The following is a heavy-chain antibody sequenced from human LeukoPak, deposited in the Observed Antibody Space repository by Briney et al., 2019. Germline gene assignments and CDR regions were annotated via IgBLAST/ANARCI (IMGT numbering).Heavy chain of an antibody. J-gene: IGHJ6*02. Sequence: GGSLRLSCGVSGFTFSSYRMKWVRQARGKGLEWVSSIRSSSSYIYYADSVQGRFTISRDNAKNSLYLQMNSLRAEDTAVYYCVRVYLYQLLYPPMDVWGQGTTVTVSS. CDR2: IRSSSSYI. CDR1: GFTFSSYR. V-gene: IGHV3-21*01. CDR3: VRVYLYQLLYPPMDV. D-gene: IGHD2-2*02.